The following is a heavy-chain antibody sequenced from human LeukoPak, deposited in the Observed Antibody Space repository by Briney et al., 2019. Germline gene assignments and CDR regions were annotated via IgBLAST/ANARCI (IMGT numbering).Heavy chain of an antibody. Sequence: SETLSLTCTVSGGSISSYYWSWIRQPPGKGLEWIRYIHYSGSTNYNPSRKSRVTISVDTSKNQFSLKLSSVSAADTAVYYCASSSAGLFDYWGQGTLVTVSS. J-gene: IGHJ4*02. CDR3: ASSSAGLFDY. D-gene: IGHD2-2*01. V-gene: IGHV4-59*01. CDR1: GGSISSYY. CDR2: IHYSGST.